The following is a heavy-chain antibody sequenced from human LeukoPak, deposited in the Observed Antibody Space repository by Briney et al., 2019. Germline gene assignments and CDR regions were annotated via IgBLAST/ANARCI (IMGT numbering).Heavy chain of an antibody. D-gene: IGHD6-19*01. V-gene: IGHV1-2*02. Sequence: GASVKVSCKASGYTFTGHYMHWVRQAPGQGPEWMAWINPNCGDTNYAQKFQGRVTLTRDASIGTAYMEMNRLTHDDTAIYYCARDVYTSGWRYFDLWGHGTLVTVSS. J-gene: IGHJ2*01. CDR2: INPNCGDT. CDR1: GYTFTGHY. CDR3: ARDVYTSGWRYFDL.